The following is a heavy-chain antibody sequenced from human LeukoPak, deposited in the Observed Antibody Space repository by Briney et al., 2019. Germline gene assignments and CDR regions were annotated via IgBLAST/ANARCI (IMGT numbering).Heavy chain of an antibody. CDR3: ATSGLSRFGF. CDR2: ISGSGGST. J-gene: IGHJ4*02. D-gene: IGHD2/OR15-2a*01. V-gene: IGHV3-23*01. CDR1: GFTFSSYG. Sequence: GGTLRLSCAASGFTFSSYGMSWVRQAPGKGLEWVSAISGSGGSTYYADSVKGRFTISRDNSKNTLYLQMNSLRAEDTAVYYCATSGLSRFGFWGQGTLVTVSS.